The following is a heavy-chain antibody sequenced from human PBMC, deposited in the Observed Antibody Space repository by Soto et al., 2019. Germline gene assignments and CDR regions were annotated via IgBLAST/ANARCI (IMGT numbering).Heavy chain of an antibody. Sequence: SETLSLTCTVSDGSASSGSYYWTWIRQPPGKGLEWIGYIYSSGSTLYNPSLKSRVIISVDTSMNRFSLKLSSVTAADTAVYYCARGVGVTTAFGYYYGMDVWGQGTTVTVSS. CDR3: ARGVGVTTAFGYYYGMDV. V-gene: IGHV4-61*01. CDR2: IYSSGST. CDR1: DGSASSGSYY. D-gene: IGHD4-17*01. J-gene: IGHJ6*02.